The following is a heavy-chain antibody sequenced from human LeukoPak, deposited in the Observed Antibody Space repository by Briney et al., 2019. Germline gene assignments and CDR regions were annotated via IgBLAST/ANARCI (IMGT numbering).Heavy chain of an antibody. CDR3: ATVSEYDSSGYRRLDWFDP. V-gene: IGHV1-69*06. CDR1: GGTFSSYA. J-gene: IGHJ5*02. D-gene: IGHD3-22*01. CDR2: IIPISGTA. Sequence: GASVKVSCKASGGTFSSYAISWVRQAPGQGLEWMGGIIPISGTANYAQKIQGRVTITADKITSTAYMELSSVTAADTAVYYCATVSEYDSSGYRRLDWFDPWGQGTLVTVSS.